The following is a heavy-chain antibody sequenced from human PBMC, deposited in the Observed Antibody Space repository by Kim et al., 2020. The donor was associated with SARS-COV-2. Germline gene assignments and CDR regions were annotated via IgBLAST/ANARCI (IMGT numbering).Heavy chain of an antibody. Sequence: ASVKVSCKASGYTFTSYGISWVRQAPGQGLEWMGWISAYNGNTNYAQKLQGRVTMTTDTSTSTAYMELRSLRSDDTAVYYCARDDNGNRDYDILTGILTDWGQGTLVTVSS. D-gene: IGHD3-9*01. CDR3: ARDDNGNRDYDILTGILTD. V-gene: IGHV1-18*01. CDR2: ISAYNGNT. CDR1: GYTFTSYG. J-gene: IGHJ4*02.